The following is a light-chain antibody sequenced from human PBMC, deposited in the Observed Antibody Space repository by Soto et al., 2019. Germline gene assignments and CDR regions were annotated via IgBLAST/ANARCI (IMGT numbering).Light chain of an antibody. V-gene: IGKV1-27*01. Sequence: DFQMTQSPSSLSASVGDRVTITCRASQGINNHLAWFQQKPGKVPKVLIYAASTLQSVVPSRFSGSGSGTDCTLTTSSLPPDDGATYYCQYYNSAPPAGTFGGGTKVEIK. J-gene: IGKJ4*01. CDR1: QGINNH. CDR2: AAS. CDR3: QYYNSAPPAGT.